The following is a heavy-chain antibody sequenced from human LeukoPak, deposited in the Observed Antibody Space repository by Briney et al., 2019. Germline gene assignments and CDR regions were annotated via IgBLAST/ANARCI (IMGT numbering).Heavy chain of an antibody. CDR2: VWFDGNTK. D-gene: IGHD5-18*01. Sequence: GGSLRLSCAASGFVFSNYGMHWVRQAPGKGLEWVAVVWFDGNTKYYADSVKGRFTISRDSSQNMVYLQINSLRPEDTSMYYCVRDRNTNWFDPWGQGTLVTVSS. CDR1: GFVFSNYG. J-gene: IGHJ5*02. V-gene: IGHV3-33*01. CDR3: VRDRNTNWFDP.